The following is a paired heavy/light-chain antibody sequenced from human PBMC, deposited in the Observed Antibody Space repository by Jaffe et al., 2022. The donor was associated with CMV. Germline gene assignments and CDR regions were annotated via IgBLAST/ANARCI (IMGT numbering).Light chain of an antibody. Sequence: QSALTQPRSVSGSRGQSVTISCTGTSSDVGAYNYVSWYQQHPGKAPKLMTYDVNKRPSGVPGRFSGSKSGNTASLTISGLQAEDEADYYCSSYAGTYTFVVFGGGTKLTVL. V-gene: IGLV2-11*01. CDR1: SSDVGAYNY. CDR3: SSYAGTYTFVV. CDR2: DVN. J-gene: IGLJ2*01.
Heavy chain of an antibody. Sequence: QVQLVQSGAEVKKPGSSVKVSCKASGGTLTSYAVSWVRQAPGQGLEWMGGIIPIFDTTNYAQNFQGRITITADESTSAAYLEVNTLSSEDTAVYYCARGGRPAAFTKPNFYSDAMDVWGQGTAVTVS. D-gene: IGHD2-2*01. CDR2: IIPIFDTT. CDR1: GGTLTSYA. V-gene: IGHV1-69*01. J-gene: IGHJ6*02. CDR3: ARGGRPAAFTKPNFYSDAMDV.